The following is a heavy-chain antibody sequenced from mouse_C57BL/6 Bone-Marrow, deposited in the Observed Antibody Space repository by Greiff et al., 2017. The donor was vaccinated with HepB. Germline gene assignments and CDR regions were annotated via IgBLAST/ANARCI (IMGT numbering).Heavy chain of an antibody. CDR3: AATVVPWYFDV. D-gene: IGHD1-1*01. J-gene: IGHJ1*03. CDR2: IYPRSGNT. Sequence: QVQLQQSGAELARPGASVKLSCKASGYTFTSYGISWVKQRPGQGLEWIGEIYPRSGNTYYNEKFKGKATLTADKSSSTAYMELRSLTSEDSAVYFCAATVVPWYFDVWGTGTTVTVSS. CDR1: GYTFTSYG. V-gene: IGHV1-81*01.